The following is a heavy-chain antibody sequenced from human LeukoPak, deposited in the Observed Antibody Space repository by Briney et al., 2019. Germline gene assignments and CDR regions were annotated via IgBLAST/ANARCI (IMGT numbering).Heavy chain of an antibody. CDR1: GGSISSGSYY. D-gene: IGHD5-18*01. CDR3: ARGLVDTTMAPRF. V-gene: IGHV4-61*02. Sequence: SETLSLTCTVSGGSISSGSYYWSWIRQPAGKGLEWIGRIYTSGSTNYNPSLKSRVTMSVDTSKNQFSLKLSSVTAADTAVYFCARGLVDTTMAPRFWGQGTLVTVSS. J-gene: IGHJ4*02. CDR2: IYTSGST.